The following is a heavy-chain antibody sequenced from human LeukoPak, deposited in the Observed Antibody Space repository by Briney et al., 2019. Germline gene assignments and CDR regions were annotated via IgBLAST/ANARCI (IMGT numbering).Heavy chain of an antibody. CDR2: IRYDGSNK. V-gene: IGHV3-30*02. D-gene: IGHD3-9*01. CDR1: GFTFSSYG. J-gene: IGHJ6*03. CDR3: ARRAAYYDILAGYRYYYYYYMDV. Sequence: GGSLRLSCAASGFTFSSYGMHWVRQAPGKGLEWVAFIRYDGSNKYYADSVKGRFTISRDNSKNTLYLQMNSLRAEDTAVYYCARRAAYYDILAGYRYYYYYYMDVWGKGTTVTISS.